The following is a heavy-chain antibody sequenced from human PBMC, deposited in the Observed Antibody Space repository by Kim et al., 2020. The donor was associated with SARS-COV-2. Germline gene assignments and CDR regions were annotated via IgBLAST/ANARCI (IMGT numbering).Heavy chain of an antibody. CDR2: IYPGDSDT. V-gene: IGHV5-51*01. CDR1: GYSFTSYW. J-gene: IGHJ6*03. D-gene: IGHD6-13*01. Sequence: GESLKISCKVSGYSFTSYWICWVRQMPGKGLEGMVIIYPGDSDTRYSPSFQGQVTISADKSISTAYLQWSSLQASDTAMYYCARRSFDCSSWYPYYYSVDVWGKGTTVTLSS. CDR3: ARRSFDCSSWYPYYYSVDV.